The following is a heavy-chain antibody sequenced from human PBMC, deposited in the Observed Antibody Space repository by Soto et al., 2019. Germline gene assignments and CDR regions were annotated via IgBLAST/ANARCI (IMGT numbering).Heavy chain of an antibody. V-gene: IGHV1-69*13. J-gene: IGHJ6*02. CDR3: ARGARPPSYYYGMDV. CDR1: GGTFSSYA. CDR2: IIPIFGTA. Sequence: ASVKVSCKASGGTFSSYAISWVRQAPGQGLEWMGGIIPIFGTANYAQKFQGRVTITADESTSTAYMELSSLRSEDTAVYYCARGARPPSYYYGMDVWGQGTTVTVSS.